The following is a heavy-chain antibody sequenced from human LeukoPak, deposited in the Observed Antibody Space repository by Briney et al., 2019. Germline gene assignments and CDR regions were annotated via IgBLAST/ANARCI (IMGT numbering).Heavy chain of an antibody. D-gene: IGHD6-19*01. CDR3: ARCGDSSGCYYFDY. CDR1: GHTFTGYY. J-gene: IGHJ4*02. CDR2: INPNSGGT. Sequence: GASVKVSCKASGHTFTGYYMHWVRQAPGQGLEWMGWINPNSGGTNYAQEFQGWVTMTRDTSISTAYMELSRLRSDDTAVYYCARCGDSSGCYYFDYWVQGTLVTVSS. V-gene: IGHV1-2*04.